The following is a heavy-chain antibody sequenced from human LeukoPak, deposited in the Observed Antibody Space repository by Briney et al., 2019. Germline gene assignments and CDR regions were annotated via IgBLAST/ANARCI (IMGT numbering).Heavy chain of an antibody. V-gene: IGHV1-69*05. D-gene: IGHD4-11*01. J-gene: IGHJ4*02. CDR1: GYTFTSYA. CDR3: ARGTVTTPGYYFDY. Sequence: GASVKVSCKASGYTFTSYAISWVRQAPGQGLEWMGGIIPIFGTANYAQKFQGRVTITTDESTSTAYMELSSLRSEDTAVYYCARGTVTTPGYYFDYWGQGTLVTVSS. CDR2: IIPIFGTA.